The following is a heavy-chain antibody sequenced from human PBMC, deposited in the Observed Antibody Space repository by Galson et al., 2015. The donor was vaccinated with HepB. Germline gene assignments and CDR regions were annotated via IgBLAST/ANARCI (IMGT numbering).Heavy chain of an antibody. CDR3: AREGVAGGHDY. D-gene: IGHD6-19*01. Sequence: SLRLSCAASGFTFSSYWVSWVRQAPGKGLEWVANIKQDGSEKYYVDSVKGRFTISRDNAKNSLYLQMNSLRAEDTAVYYCAREGVAGGHDYWGQGTLVTVSS. CDR2: IKQDGSEK. J-gene: IGHJ4*02. V-gene: IGHV3-7*03. CDR1: GFTFSSYW.